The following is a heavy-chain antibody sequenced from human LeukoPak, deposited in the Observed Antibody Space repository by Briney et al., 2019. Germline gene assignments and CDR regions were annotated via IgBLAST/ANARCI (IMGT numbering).Heavy chain of an antibody. Sequence: SETLPLTCTVSGYSISSGYYWGWIRQSPGKGLEWIGSISHSGSTAYNPYLKSRVTILRDTSKNQFSLKVTSVTAADTAVYYCAREEGGTFCIDYWGQGTLVTVSS. CDR3: AREEGGTFCIDY. J-gene: IGHJ4*02. CDR2: ISHSGST. D-gene: IGHD1-26*01. V-gene: IGHV4-38-2*02. CDR1: GYSISSGYY.